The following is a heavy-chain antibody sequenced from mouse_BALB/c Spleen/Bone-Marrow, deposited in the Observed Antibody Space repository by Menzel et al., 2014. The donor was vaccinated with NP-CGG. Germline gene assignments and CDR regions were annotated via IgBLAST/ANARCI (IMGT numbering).Heavy chain of an antibody. CDR3: TRPGYFYGSGPYAMDY. V-gene: IGHV1S81*02. Sequence: QVQLKHSVAELVKPGASVKLSCKASGYTFTSYWMHWVKQRPGQGLEWIGGITPSNGRTNYNEKFKSKATLTVDKSFSTAYMQLSSPTSEESAVYYCTRPGYFYGSGPYAMDYWGEGTSVTVSS. J-gene: IGHJ4*01. CDR1: GYTFTSYW. D-gene: IGHD1-1*01. CDR2: ITPSNGRT.